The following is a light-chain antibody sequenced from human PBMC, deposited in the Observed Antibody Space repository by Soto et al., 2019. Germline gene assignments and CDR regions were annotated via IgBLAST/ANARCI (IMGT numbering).Light chain of an antibody. V-gene: IGLV2-14*01. CDR2: DVS. Sequence: QPVLTQPASVSGSPGQSIAISCTGTSSDVGGYNYVSWYQQHPGKTPNLMIYDVSNRPSGVSNRFSGSKSGNTASLTISGLQAEDEADYYCSSYTSSSTWVFGGGTKVTVL. J-gene: IGLJ3*02. CDR1: SSDVGGYNY. CDR3: SSYTSSSTWV.